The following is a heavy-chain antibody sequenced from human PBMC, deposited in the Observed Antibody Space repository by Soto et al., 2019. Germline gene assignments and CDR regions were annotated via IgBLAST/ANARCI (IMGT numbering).Heavy chain of an antibody. CDR2: IYYSGST. D-gene: IGHD3-22*01. J-gene: IGHJ4*02. CDR3: ARKARLGDSSGYYFDY. V-gene: IGHV4-59*01. Sequence: SETLSLTCTVSGGSISSYYWSWIRQPPGKGLEWIGYIYYSGSTNYNPSLKSQVTISVDTSKNQFSLKLSSVTAADTAVYYCARKARLGDSSGYYFDYWGQGTLVTVSS. CDR1: GGSISSYY.